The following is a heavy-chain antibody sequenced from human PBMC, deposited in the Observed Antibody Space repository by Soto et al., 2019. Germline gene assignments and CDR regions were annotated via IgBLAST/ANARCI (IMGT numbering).Heavy chain of an antibody. D-gene: IGHD6-13*01. CDR2: IIPILGIA. J-gene: IGHJ4*02. V-gene: IGHV1-69*04. Sequence: SVKVSCKASGGTFSSYTISWVRQAPGQGLEWMGRIIPILGIANYAQKFQGRVTITADKSTSTAYMELSSLRSEDTAVYYCARDSPYLYSSSWYAIDYWGQGTLVTVSS. CDR1: GGTFSSYT. CDR3: ARDSPYLYSSSWYAIDY.